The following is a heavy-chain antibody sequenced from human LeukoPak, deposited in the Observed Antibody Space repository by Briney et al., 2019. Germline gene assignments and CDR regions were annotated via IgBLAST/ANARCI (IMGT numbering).Heavy chain of an antibody. CDR3: ARLGLRFLEWPKDDAFDI. CDR1: GYSFTSYW. CDR2: IYPGDPDT. D-gene: IGHD3-3*01. J-gene: IGHJ3*02. Sequence: GESLKISCKGSGYSFTSYWIGWVRQMPGKGLEWMGIIYPGDPDTRYSPSFQGQVTISADKSISTAYLQWSSLKASDTAMYYCARLGLRFLEWPKDDAFDIWGQGTMVTVSS. V-gene: IGHV5-51*01.